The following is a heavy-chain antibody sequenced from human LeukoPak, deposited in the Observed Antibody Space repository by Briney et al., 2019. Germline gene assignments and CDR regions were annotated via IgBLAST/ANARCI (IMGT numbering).Heavy chain of an antibody. D-gene: IGHD3-3*01. J-gene: IGHJ4*02. Sequence: ASVKVSCKASGYTFTSYYMHWVRQAPGQGLDRMGIINPSGGSTSYAQKFQGTVTMTRATSTSTVYMELSSLRSEDTAVYYCARDNDFWSGYFAYWGQGTLVTVSS. CDR3: ARDNDFWSGYFAY. CDR1: GYTFTSYY. V-gene: IGHV1-46*01. CDR2: INPSGGST.